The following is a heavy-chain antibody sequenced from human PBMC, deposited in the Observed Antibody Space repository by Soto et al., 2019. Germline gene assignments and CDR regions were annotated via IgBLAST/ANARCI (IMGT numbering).Heavy chain of an antibody. J-gene: IGHJ4*02. CDR3: GRGSGPRGRPY. CDR2: ISGDGTT. V-gene: IGHV3-74*01. CDR1: GFIFNNYW. D-gene: IGHD6-25*01. Sequence: EVQLVESGGGLVQPGGSLRLSCAASGFIFNNYWMHWIRQAPGKGLVWVARISGDGTTTYVDSVKGRFTISRDNAKNTVYLQMNSLRVEDTAVYYCGRGSGPRGRPYWGQGILVTVSS.